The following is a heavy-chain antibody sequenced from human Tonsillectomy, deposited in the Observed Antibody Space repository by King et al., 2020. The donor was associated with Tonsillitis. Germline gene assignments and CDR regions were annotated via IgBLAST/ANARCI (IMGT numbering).Heavy chain of an antibody. CDR1: GYTFTSYA. CDR2: INAGNGNT. Sequence: QLVQSGAEVKKPGASVKVSCKASGYTFTSYAMHWVRQAPGQRLEWMGWINAGNGNTKYSQNFQGRVTITRDTSASTAYMELSSLRSEDTAVFYCARFGYCSGGSCSSDNYYYGMDVWGQGTTVTVSS. J-gene: IGHJ6*02. CDR3: ARFGYCSGGSCSSDNYYYGMDV. V-gene: IGHV1-3*01. D-gene: IGHD2-15*01.